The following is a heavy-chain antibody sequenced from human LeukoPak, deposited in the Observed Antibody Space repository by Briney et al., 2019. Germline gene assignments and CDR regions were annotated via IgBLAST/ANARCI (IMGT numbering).Heavy chain of an antibody. D-gene: IGHD6-19*01. Sequence: TGGSLRLSCAASGFTFNTYALHWVRQAPGKGLEWVAVVSYGGGAKYYADSVKGRFTISRDNSKNTVDLQMYSLRAEDSAVYYCARSLGSGWIHLVEYWGQGTLVTVS. J-gene: IGHJ4*02. CDR2: VSYGGGAK. CDR3: ARSLGSGWIHLVEY. CDR1: GFTFNTYA. V-gene: IGHV3-30*03.